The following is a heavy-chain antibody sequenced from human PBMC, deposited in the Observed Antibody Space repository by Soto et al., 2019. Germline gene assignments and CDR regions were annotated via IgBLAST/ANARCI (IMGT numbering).Heavy chain of an antibody. CDR3: ARDHVTIFGVVIENLDY. J-gene: IGHJ4*02. D-gene: IGHD3-3*01. CDR2: ISAYNGNT. CDR1: GYTFTSYG. V-gene: IGHV1-18*01. Sequence: ASVKVSWKDSGYTFTSYGISWGRQAPGQRLEWMGWISAYNGNTNYAQKLQGRVTMTTDTSTSTAYMELRSLRSDDTAVYYCARDHVTIFGVVIENLDYWGQGTLVTVSS.